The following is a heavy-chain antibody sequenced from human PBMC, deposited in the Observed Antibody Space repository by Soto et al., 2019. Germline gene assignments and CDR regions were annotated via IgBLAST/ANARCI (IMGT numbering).Heavy chain of an antibody. CDR2: ISGSGGST. J-gene: IGHJ5*02. Sequence: EVQLLESGGGLVQPGGSLRLSCAASGFTFSSYAMSWVRQAPGKGLEWVSAISGSGGSTYYADSVKGRFTISRDNSKNTLYLQMNSRGAEDTAVYYCAKGECGVVNGLWFDPWGQGTLVTVSS. D-gene: IGHD3-3*01. CDR3: AKGECGVVNGLWFDP. CDR1: GFTFSSYA. V-gene: IGHV3-23*01.